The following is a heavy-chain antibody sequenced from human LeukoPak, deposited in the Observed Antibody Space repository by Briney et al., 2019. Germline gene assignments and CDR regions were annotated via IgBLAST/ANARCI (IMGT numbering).Heavy chain of an antibody. CDR3: TREVDGMSAY. V-gene: IGHV3-49*04. CDR1: GFNFGNYA. D-gene: IGHD1-14*01. J-gene: IGHJ4*02. CDR2: IRSKASGGAI. Sequence: GGSLRLSCTASGFNFGNYAMSWVRQAPGKGREWLGFIRSKASGGAIEYDRSVDGRFTISRDDSKSIAYLQMTSLTTEDTATYFCTREVDGMSAYWGQGTLVTVSS.